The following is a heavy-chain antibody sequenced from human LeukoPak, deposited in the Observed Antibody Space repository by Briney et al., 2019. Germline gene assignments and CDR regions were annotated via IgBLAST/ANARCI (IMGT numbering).Heavy chain of an antibody. CDR2: ISGSGHRT. CDR3: AKDWGEYFDYVWGSFTSFDS. J-gene: IGHJ4*02. Sequence: PGGSLRLSCAASGFTFSSYGVSWVRQAPGKGLEWVSGISGSGHRTYYADSVKGRFTISRDNSKSTLYLQMNSLRAEDTAVYYCAKDWGEYFDYVWGSFTSFDSWGQGTLVTVSS. CDR1: GFTFSSYG. V-gene: IGHV3-23*01. D-gene: IGHD3-16*01.